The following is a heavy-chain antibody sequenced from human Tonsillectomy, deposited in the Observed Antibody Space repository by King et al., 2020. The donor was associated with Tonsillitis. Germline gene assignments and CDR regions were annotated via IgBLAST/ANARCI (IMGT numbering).Heavy chain of an antibody. CDR1: EFTFISHA. CDR2: IHSNGGTK. J-gene: IGHJ4*02. Sequence: VQLVESGGGVVQPGGSLTLSCVASEFTFISHAMNWVRQAPGKGLEWIAFIHSNGGTKFYADSVEGRFTIARDNSQNTLYLQMSNLRAEDTALYYCAKESGPSHPFDAWGQGTQVTVSS. V-gene: IGHV3-30*02. CDR3: AKESGPSHPFDA. D-gene: IGHD1-14*01.